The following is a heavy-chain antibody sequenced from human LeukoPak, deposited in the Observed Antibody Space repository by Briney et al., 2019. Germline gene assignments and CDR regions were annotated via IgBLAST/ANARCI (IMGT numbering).Heavy chain of an antibody. CDR3: AKRHDY. J-gene: IGHJ4*02. Sequence: GGSLRLSCAASGFTFSSNWMSWVRQAPGKGLEWVANIKEDGSEKYYVDSVKGRFTISRDNAKNPLYLQMNSLRVEDTAVYYCAKRHDYWGQGTLVTVSS. CDR1: GFTFSSNW. V-gene: IGHV3-7*01. CDR2: IKEDGSEK.